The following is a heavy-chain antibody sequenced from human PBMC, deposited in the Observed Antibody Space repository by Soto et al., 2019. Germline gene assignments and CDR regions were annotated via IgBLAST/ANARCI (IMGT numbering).Heavy chain of an antibody. CDR3: ARDLPRDLVRGSFDI. D-gene: IGHD3-10*01. V-gene: IGHV1-46*01. CDR1: GYTFTRYN. J-gene: IGHJ3*02. Sequence: QAQLVQSGAEVKKPGASANISCKASGYTFTRYNIHWVRQAAGQGLEWMGIIATRGGSADYTQRFQGRVTMTRDTSTGTVYMELSSLGSEDTAVYYCARDLPRDLVRGSFDIWGQGTMVTVSS. CDR2: IATRGGSA.